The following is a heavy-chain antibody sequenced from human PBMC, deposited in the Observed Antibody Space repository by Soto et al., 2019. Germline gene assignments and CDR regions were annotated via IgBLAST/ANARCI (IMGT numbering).Heavy chain of an antibody. V-gene: IGHV4-59*01. CDR1: GGSISSYY. D-gene: IGHD4-4*01. CDR2: IYYSGST. J-gene: IGHJ4*02. CDR3: ARGRDYSNYYFDY. Sequence: SETLSLTCTVSGGSISSYYWSWIRQPPGKGLEWIGYIYYSGSTNYNPSLKSRVTISVDTSKNQFSLKLSSVTAADTAVYYCARGRDYSNYYFDYWGQGTLVTVSS.